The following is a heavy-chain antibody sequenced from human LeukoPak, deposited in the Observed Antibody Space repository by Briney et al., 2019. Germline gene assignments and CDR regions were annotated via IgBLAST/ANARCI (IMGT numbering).Heavy chain of an antibody. CDR3: ARDQNNYDSGGDAFDI. Sequence: ASVKVSCKASGYTFTSYYMHWVRQAPGQGLEWMGIINPSGGSTSYAQKFQGRVTMTRDTSTSTVYMELSSLRSEDTAVYYCARDQNNYDSGGDAFDIWGQGTMVTVSS. V-gene: IGHV1-46*01. J-gene: IGHJ3*02. CDR1: GYTFTSYY. CDR2: INPSGGST. D-gene: IGHD3-22*01.